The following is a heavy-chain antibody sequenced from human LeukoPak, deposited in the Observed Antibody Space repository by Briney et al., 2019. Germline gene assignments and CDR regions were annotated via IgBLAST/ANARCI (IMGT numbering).Heavy chain of an antibody. D-gene: IGHD6-13*01. CDR1: GGSMRNRY. J-gene: IGHJ3*02. Sequence: SETLSLTCTVSGGSMRNRYWNWIRQSPGKGLEWIGYVSYTGNTNYNPSLKSRVTMSIDTSNNQFSLRLSSVAAADTAVYFCARDAGRDAFDIWGQGTVVTVSS. CDR3: ARDAGRDAFDI. V-gene: IGHV4-59*11. CDR2: VSYTGNT.